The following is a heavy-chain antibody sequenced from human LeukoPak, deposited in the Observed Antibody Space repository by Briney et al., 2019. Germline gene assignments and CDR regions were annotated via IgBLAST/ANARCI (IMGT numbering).Heavy chain of an antibody. Sequence: GGSLRLSCAASGFTFSSYSMNWVRQAPGKGLEWVSSISSSSSYIYYADSVKGRFTISRDNAKNSLYLQMNSLRAEDTAVYYCAGGLRWSPGYFDYWGQGTLVTVSS. D-gene: IGHD4-23*01. CDR3: AGGLRWSPGYFDY. CDR2: ISSSSSYI. J-gene: IGHJ4*02. V-gene: IGHV3-21*01. CDR1: GFTFSSYS.